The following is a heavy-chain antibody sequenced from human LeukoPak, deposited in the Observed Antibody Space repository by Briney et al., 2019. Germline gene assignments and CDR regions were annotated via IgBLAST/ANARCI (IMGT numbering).Heavy chain of an antibody. CDR3: ARGVAPIYDYVWGSPPNWFDP. D-gene: IGHD3-16*01. J-gene: IGHJ5*02. Sequence: SQTLSLTCAVSGGSISSGGYSWSWIRQPPGKGLEWIGYIYHSGSTYYNPSLKSRVTISVDRSKNQFFLKLSSVTAADTAVYYCARGVAPIYDYVWGSPPNWFDPWGQGTLVTVSS. V-gene: IGHV4-30-2*01. CDR1: GGSISSGGYS. CDR2: IYHSGST.